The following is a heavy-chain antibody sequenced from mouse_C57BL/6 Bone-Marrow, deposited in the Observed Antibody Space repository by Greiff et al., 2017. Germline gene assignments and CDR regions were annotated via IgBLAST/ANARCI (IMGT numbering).Heavy chain of an antibody. CDR2: IDPSDSYT. Sequence: QVQLQQPEAELVMPGASVKLSCKASGYTFTSYWMHWVKQRPGQGLEWIGEIDPSDSYTNYNQKFKGKATLTADKSYSTAYMQLSSLTSADSAVYYCATLCYFDYWGQGTTLTVSS. J-gene: IGHJ2*01. V-gene: IGHV1-69*01. CDR1: GYTFTSYW. CDR3: ATLCYFDY.